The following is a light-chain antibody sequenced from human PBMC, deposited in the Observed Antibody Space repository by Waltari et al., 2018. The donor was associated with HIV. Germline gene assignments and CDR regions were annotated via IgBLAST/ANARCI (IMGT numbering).Light chain of an antibody. Sequence: QSALTQPASVSGSPGQSITISCTGTSSDVGGYNLVSWYQQHPGKAPKLMIYEVSKRPSGVSNRFSGSKSGNTASLTISGLQAEDEADYYCCSYAGSSTLWVFGGGTKLTVL. CDR2: EVS. CDR3: CSYAGSSTLWV. J-gene: IGLJ3*02. V-gene: IGLV2-23*02. CDR1: SSDVGGYNL.